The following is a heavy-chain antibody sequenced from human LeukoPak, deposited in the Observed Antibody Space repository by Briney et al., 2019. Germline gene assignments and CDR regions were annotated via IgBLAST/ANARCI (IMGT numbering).Heavy chain of an antibody. J-gene: IGHJ5*02. CDR2: ISSSSRYI. CDR1: GFTFSSYS. Sequence: GGSLRLSCAASGFTFSSYSMNWVRQAPGKGLEWVSSISSSSRYIYYAVSVEGRFTIARDNAKNSLYLQMNSLRAEDTAVYYCASRVQACSGGSCYSGGYWFDPWGQGTLVTVSS. V-gene: IGHV3-21*01. CDR3: ASRVQACSGGSCYSGGYWFDP. D-gene: IGHD2-15*01.